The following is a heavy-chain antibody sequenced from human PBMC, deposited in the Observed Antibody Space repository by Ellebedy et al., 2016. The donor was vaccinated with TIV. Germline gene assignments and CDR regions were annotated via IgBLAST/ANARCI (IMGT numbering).Heavy chain of an antibody. Sequence: AASVTVSCKASGYTFTSYYMHWARQAPGQGLEFMGIINPSGGSTSYAQKFQGKVTITRDTSTSTVYMELSSLRSEDTAVYYCARTLRGYSGYDSRTQLFYWGQGTLVTVS. J-gene: IGHJ1*01. CDR2: INPSGGST. V-gene: IGHV1-46*01. CDR1: GYTFTSYY. D-gene: IGHD5-12*01. CDR3: ARTLRGYSGYDSRTQLFY.